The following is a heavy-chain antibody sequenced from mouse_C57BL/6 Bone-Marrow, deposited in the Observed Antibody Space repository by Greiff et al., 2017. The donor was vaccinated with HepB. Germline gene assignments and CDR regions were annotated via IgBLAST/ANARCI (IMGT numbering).Heavy chain of an antibody. CDR3: ALLLRY. V-gene: IGHV5-17*01. CDR2: ISRGSSTI. J-gene: IGHJ3*01. CDR1: GFTFSDYG. D-gene: IGHD1-1*01. Sequence: EVKLVESGGGLVKPGGSLKLSCAASGFTFSDYGMHWVRQAPEKGLEWVAYISRGSSTIYYADTVKGRFTISRDNAKNTMFLQMTSLRSEDTAMYYCALLLRYGGQGTRVTVSA.